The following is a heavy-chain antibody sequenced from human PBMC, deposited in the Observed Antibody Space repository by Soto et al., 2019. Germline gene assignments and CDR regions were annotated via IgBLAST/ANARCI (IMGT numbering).Heavy chain of an antibody. CDR2: ISGSGGTT. D-gene: IGHD3-10*01. Sequence: HPGGSLRLSCAASGSTFSSFAMTWVRQAPGRGLEWISGISGSGGTTYDADSVKGRFTISRDNSNNTLYLQMNNLRAEDSAVYYCAKDLVLLRSWGQGTQVTVSS. J-gene: IGHJ5*02. V-gene: IGHV3-23*01. CDR3: AKDLVLLRS. CDR1: GSTFSSFA.